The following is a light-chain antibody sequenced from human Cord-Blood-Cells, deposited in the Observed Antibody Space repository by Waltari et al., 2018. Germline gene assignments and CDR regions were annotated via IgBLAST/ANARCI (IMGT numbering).Light chain of an antibody. Sequence: NFMLTQPHSVSESPGKTVTISCTRSSGSIASNYVQWYQQRPGSSPTTVISEDNQRPSGGPDRFSGSIDSSSNSACLTISGLKTEDEADYYCQSYDSSNWVFGGGTKLTVL. CDR1: SGSIASNY. V-gene: IGLV6-57*01. CDR2: EDN. J-gene: IGLJ3*02. CDR3: QSYDSSNWV.